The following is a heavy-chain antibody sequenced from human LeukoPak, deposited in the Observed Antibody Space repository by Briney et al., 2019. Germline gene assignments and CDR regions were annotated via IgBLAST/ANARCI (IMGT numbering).Heavy chain of an antibody. Sequence: ASVKVSCKASGYTFTSYGIGWVRQAPGQGLEWMGWISAYDGNTDYAQNLQSRVTMTTDTSTSTAYMELRSLRSDDTAVYYCARDRLDIVTTIIFDYWGQGTLVTVSS. CDR1: GYTFTSYG. CDR3: ARDRLDIVTTIIFDY. J-gene: IGHJ4*02. V-gene: IGHV1-18*01. CDR2: ISAYDGNT. D-gene: IGHD5-12*01.